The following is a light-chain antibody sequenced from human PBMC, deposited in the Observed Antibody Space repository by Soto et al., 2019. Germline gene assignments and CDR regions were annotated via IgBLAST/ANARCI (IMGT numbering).Light chain of an antibody. CDR3: QQRSNRFT. Sequence: VLTQSPATLPLSPGERAILSCRASQSVAGSLAWYQQKPGQAPRLLIYDISTRAAAIPARFSGSGSGTDFTLTVSILEPEDVALYCYQQRSNRFTFGQGTRVEIK. CDR1: QSVAGS. J-gene: IGKJ5*01. CDR2: DIS. V-gene: IGKV3-11*01.